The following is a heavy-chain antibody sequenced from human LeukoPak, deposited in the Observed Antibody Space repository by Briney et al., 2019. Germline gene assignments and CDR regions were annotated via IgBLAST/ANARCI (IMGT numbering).Heavy chain of an antibody. CDR1: GYTFTGYY. D-gene: IGHD2-2*01. J-gene: IGHJ4*02. V-gene: IGHV1-2*02. Sequence: GASVKVSCKASGYTFTGYYMHWVRQAPGQGLEWMGWINPNSGGTNYAQKFQGRVTITADKSTSTAYMELSSLRSEDTAVYYCARDELVVPAAIWGQGTLVTVYS. CDR2: INPNSGGT. CDR3: ARDELVVPAAI.